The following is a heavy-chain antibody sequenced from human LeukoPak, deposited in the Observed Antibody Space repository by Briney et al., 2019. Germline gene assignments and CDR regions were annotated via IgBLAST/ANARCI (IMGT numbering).Heavy chain of an antibody. CDR1: GFTFSSYS. CDR2: ISSSSSYI. Sequence: GGSLRLSCAASGFTFSSYSMNWVRQAPGKGLEWVSSISSSSSYIYYADSVKGRFTISRDNAKNSLYLQMNSLRAEDTAVYYCARDIGATAVADTPYGDSLANWGQGTLVTVSS. CDR3: ARDIGATAVADTPYGDSLAN. J-gene: IGHJ4*02. V-gene: IGHV3-21*01. D-gene: IGHD6-19*01.